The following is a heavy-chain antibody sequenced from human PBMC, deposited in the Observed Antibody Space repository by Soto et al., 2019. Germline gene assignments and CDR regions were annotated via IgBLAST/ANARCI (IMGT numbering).Heavy chain of an antibody. CDR2: IYYSGST. J-gene: IGHJ4*02. D-gene: IGHD2-2*03. CDR1: GDSIKTHY. Sequence: LSLTCNVTGDSIKTHYWSWIRQAPGKGLEWIGYIYYSGSTLHNPSLKRRVAISADTAKNQFSLRLTSLTAADTAVYYCASGWMAAFDNWGQGTLVTVSS. CDR3: ASGWMAAFDN. V-gene: IGHV4-59*11.